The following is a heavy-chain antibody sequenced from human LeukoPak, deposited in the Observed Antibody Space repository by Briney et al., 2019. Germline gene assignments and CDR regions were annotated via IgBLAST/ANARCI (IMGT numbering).Heavy chain of an antibody. J-gene: IGHJ4*02. D-gene: IGHD1/OR15-1a*01. V-gene: IGHV4-61*02. CDR2: IYTSGST. Sequence: SETLSLTCTVSGGSISSGSYYWSWIRQPAGKGLGWIGRIYTSGSTNYNPSLKSRVTISVDTSKNQFSLKLSSVTAADTAVYYCARGTTSIPDYWGQGTLVTVSS. CDR1: GGSISSGSYY. CDR3: ARGTTSIPDY.